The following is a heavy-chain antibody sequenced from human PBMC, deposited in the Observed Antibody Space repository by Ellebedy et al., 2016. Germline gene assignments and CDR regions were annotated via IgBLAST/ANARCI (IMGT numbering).Heavy chain of an antibody. CDR2: IKQDGSEK. CDR3: ASLPDP. CDR1: GFTFSSYW. V-gene: IGHV3-7*01. J-gene: IGHJ5*02. Sequence: GESLKISXAASGFTFSSYWMSWVRQAPGKGLEWVANIKQDGSEKYYVDSVKGRFTISRDNAKNSLYLQMNSLRAEDTAVYYCASLPDPWGQGTLVTVSS.